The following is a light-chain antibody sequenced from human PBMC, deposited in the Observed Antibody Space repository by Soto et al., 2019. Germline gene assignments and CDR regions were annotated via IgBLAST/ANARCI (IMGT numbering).Light chain of an antibody. J-gene: IGKJ2*01. CDR1: QSVTSNY. V-gene: IGKV3-20*01. CDR2: GAS. CDR3: QQYGRSPLLYT. Sequence: EIVLTQSPGTLSLSPGERATLSCRASQSVTSNYLAWYQQKPGQAPRLLIYGASTRAAGVPDRFSGSGSGTDITLTITRLEPEDSAVYYCQQYGRSPLLYTFGQGTRLGVK.